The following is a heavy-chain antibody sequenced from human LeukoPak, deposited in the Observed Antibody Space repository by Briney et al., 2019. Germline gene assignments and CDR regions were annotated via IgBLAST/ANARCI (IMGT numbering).Heavy chain of an antibody. Sequence: ASVKVSFKASGYTFTSYGISWVRQAPGQGLGWMGWISAYNGNTNYAQKLQGRVTMTTDTSTSTDYMELRSLRSDDTAVYYCARDGLEYYYDSSGYQTHFDYWGQGTLVTVSS. J-gene: IGHJ4*02. V-gene: IGHV1-18*01. CDR2: ISAYNGNT. CDR3: ARDGLEYYYDSSGYQTHFDY. CDR1: GYTFTSYG. D-gene: IGHD3-22*01.